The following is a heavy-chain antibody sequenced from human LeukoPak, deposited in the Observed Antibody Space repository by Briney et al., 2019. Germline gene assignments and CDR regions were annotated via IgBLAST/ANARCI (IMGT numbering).Heavy chain of an antibody. V-gene: IGHV6-1*01. CDR3: AREAFFDAFDI. Sequence: SQTLSVTCAISGDSVSSNRAAWNWISQSPSRGLEWLGRTYYRSKWYSDYALSVESRITINPDTSKNQFSLQMNSVIPEDTAVYYCAREAFFDAFDILGQGTMVTVSS. CDR1: GDSVSSNRAA. D-gene: IGHD2/OR15-2a*01. CDR2: TYYRSKWYS. J-gene: IGHJ3*02.